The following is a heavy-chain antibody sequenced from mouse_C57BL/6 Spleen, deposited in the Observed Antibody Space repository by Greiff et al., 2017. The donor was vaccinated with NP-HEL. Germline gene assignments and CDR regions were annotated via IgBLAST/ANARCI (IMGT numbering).Heavy chain of an antibody. Sequence: QVQLQQPGAELVMPGASVKLSCKASGYTFTSYWMHWVQQRPGPGLEWIGEIDPSDSYTNYNQKFKGKSTLTVDKSSSTAYMQLSSLTSEDSAVYYCARRLTTVVATPYFDVWGTGTTVTVSS. V-gene: IGHV1-69*01. CDR1: GYTFTSYW. CDR3: ARRLTTVVATPYFDV. CDR2: IDPSDSYT. J-gene: IGHJ1*03. D-gene: IGHD1-1*01.